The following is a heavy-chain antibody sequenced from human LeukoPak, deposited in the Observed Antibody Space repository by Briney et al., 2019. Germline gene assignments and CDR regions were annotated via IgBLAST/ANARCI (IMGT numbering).Heavy chain of an antibody. Sequence: ASVKVSCKASGYTFTSYGISWMRQAPGQGLEWMGWISAYNGNTNYAQKLQGRVTVTTDTSTSTAYMELRSLRSDDTAVYYCARDPYSGSYSVSGIDYWGQGTPVTVSS. CDR1: GYTFTSYG. CDR2: ISAYNGNT. V-gene: IGHV1-18*01. D-gene: IGHD1-26*01. CDR3: ARDPYSGSYSVSGIDY. J-gene: IGHJ4*02.